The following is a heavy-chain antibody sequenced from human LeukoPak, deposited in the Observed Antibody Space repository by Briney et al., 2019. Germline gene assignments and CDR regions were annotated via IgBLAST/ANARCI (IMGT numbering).Heavy chain of an antibody. CDR1: GFMFSRYA. J-gene: IGHJ5*01. V-gene: IGHV3-23*01. D-gene: IGHD6-13*01. Sequence: GGSLRLSCAASGFMFSRYAMIWVRQTPGKGLEWVSAITETGAGTYCADSVKGRFTMSRDNSRNTVYLQMDSLRAEDTAVYFCARGTAAAANRNWFDSWGQGTLVTVSS. CDR3: ARGTAAAANRNWFDS. CDR2: ITETGAGT.